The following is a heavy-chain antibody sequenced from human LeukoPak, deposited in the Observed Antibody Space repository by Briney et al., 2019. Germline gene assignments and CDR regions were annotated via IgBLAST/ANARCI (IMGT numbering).Heavy chain of an antibody. D-gene: IGHD2-2*01. V-gene: IGHV3-21*01. CDR3: ARGYCSSTSCQYYYYYYMDV. CDR1: GFTFSSYA. Sequence: PGGSLRLSCAASGFTFSSYAMNWVRQAPGKGLEWVSSISSSSSYIYYADSVKGRFTISRDNAKNSLYLQMNSLRAEDTAVYYCARGYCSSTSCQYYYYYYMDVWGKGTTVTVSS. J-gene: IGHJ6*03. CDR2: ISSSSSYI.